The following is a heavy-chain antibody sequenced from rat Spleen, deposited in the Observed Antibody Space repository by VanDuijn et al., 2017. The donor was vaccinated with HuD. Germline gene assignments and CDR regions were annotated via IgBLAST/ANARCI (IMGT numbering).Heavy chain of an antibody. D-gene: IGHD1-11*01. V-gene: IGHV5-25*01. CDR1: GFSFSSFA. CDR2: ITSGGSNT. CDR3: ARRGGEVMDA. J-gene: IGHJ4*01. Sequence: EVQLVESGGGLVQPGRSLKLSCAASGFSFSSFAMAWVRQAPKKGLEWVATITSGGSNTYYPDSVKGRFTISRDNAKSTLYLQMDSLRSEDTATYYCARRGGEVMDAWGQGASVTVSS.